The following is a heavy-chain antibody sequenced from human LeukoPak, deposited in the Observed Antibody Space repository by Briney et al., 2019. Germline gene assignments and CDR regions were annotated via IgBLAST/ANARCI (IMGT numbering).Heavy chain of an antibody. CDR2: ISSGGDT. CDR3: ARDGYSSSWYGWFDP. Sequence: PGGSLRLSCSSSGFTFRTNSMRWVRQAPGKGLEYVSGISSGGDTYYTDSVKGRFTISRDNSRNTLYLQMNSLRAEDTALYYCARDGYSSSWYGWFDPWGQGTLVTVSS. V-gene: IGHV3-64*04. CDR1: GFTFRTNS. J-gene: IGHJ5*02. D-gene: IGHD6-13*01.